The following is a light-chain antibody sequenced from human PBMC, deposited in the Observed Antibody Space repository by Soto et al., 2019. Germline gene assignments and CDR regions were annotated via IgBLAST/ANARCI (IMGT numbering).Light chain of an antibody. CDR1: QSVSGN. J-gene: IGKJ5*01. CDR3: QQYNYRPPA. CDR2: GAS. Sequence: EIVMTQSPATLSVSPGERAALSCRASQSVSGNLAWYQQTPGQAPRLLIYGASTRATGIPARFSGSGFGTEFTLTISSLKSEDFAVYNCQQYNYRPPAFGQGTRLEIK. V-gene: IGKV3-15*01.